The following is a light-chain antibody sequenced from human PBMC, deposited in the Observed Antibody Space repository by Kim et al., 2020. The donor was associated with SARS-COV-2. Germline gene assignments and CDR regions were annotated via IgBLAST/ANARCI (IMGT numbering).Light chain of an antibody. Sequence: SVTISCTGNSSGIGGFNFGSWYQPPPGKAPKLMIYEGNKPPSGVPDRFSGSKSGNTASLPVSGRPGEDEDDYYCSSFADTNILLFGGGTQLTVL. CDR2: EGN. V-gene: IGLV2-8*01. CDR3: SSFADTNILL. J-gene: IGLJ2*01. CDR1: SSGIGGFNF.